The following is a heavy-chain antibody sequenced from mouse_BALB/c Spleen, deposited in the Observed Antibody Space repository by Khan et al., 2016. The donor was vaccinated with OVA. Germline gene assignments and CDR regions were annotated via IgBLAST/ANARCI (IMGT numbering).Heavy chain of an antibody. J-gene: IGHJ2*01. CDR1: GFSFSSYS. CDR2: ISSGGSYS. D-gene: IGHD1-1*01. CDR3: ARYRGYYGSSHYFDN. Sequence: EVELVESGGGLVRPGGSLKLSCGASGFSFSSYSMSWVRQTPEKRLEWVATISSGGSYSYYPDSLKGRFTISRDKAKNTPYLQLSSLKSEDSAMYYCARYRGYYGSSHYFDNWGQGTTLTVSS. V-gene: IGHV5-6-4*01.